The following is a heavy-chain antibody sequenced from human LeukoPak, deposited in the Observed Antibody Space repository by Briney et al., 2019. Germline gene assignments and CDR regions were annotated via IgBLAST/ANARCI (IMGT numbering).Heavy chain of an antibody. Sequence: GGSQSLSCTACIYTFSRYCTQGVPQAPGEGVVWVSRTNSDGSLSSYADSVKGRFTISRDNAKNTLYLQMNSLGVEDTAIYYFARGLPGYSNTWNDHWGQGTLVTVSS. CDR1: IYTFSRYC. D-gene: IGHD6-13*01. J-gene: IGHJ5*02. V-gene: IGHV3-74*01. CDR3: ARGLPGYSNTWNDH. CDR2: TNSDGSLS.